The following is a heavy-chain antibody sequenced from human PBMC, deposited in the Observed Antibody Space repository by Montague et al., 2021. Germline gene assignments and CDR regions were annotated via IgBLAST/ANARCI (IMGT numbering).Heavy chain of an antibody. CDR3: ARDVSGYDLGLPKFDY. CDR2: ISSSSYI. D-gene: IGHD5-12*01. J-gene: IGHJ4*02. V-gene: IGHV3-21*01. Sequence: SLRLSCAASGFTFISYNMNWVHQAPGKGLEWVSSISSSSYIYYADSVKGRFTISRDNAKNSLYLQMNSLRAEDTAVYYCARDVSGYDLGLPKFDYWGQGTLVTVSS. CDR1: GFTFISYN.